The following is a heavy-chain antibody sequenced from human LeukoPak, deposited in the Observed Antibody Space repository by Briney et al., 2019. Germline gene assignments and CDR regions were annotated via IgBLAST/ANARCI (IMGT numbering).Heavy chain of an antibody. D-gene: IGHD1-1*01. CDR1: GFAFISTS. J-gene: IGHJ6*03. CDR2: SSTVTGNI. V-gene: IGHV3-48*04. Sequence: AGGSLRLSCAASGFAFISTSIHWVRQAPGKGLEWLSYSSTVTGNIYYADSVKGRFTISRDNAKSSLYLQMSSLRAEDTAVYFCATTGNFYDMDIWGKGTTVTVSS. CDR3: ATTGNFYDMDI.